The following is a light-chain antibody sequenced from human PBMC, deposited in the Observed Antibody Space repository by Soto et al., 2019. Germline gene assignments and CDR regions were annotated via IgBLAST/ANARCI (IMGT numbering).Light chain of an antibody. Sequence: QSVLTQPPSVSGAPGQRVTISCTGSSSNIGATYHVHWYQQLPGTAPKLLIYGNSNRPSGVPDRFSGSKSVTSASLAITGLQAEYEADYYCQSYDSSLSGSVFGGGTKLTVL. V-gene: IGLV1-40*01. CDR1: SSNIGATYH. CDR3: QSYDSSLSGSV. CDR2: GNS. J-gene: IGLJ3*02.